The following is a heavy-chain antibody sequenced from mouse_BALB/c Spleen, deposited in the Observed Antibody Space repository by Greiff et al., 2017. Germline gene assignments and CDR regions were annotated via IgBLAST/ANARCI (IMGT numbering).Heavy chain of an antibody. J-gene: IGHJ4*01. CDR3: ASETLTRAMDY. CDR2: ILTGSGST. V-gene: IGHV1-9*01. CDR1: GYTFSSYW. Sequence: VQLVESGAGLMKPGASVKISCKATGYTFSSYWIEWVKQRPGHGLEWIGDILTGSGSTNYNEKVKGKATFTADTSSNTAYMQLSSLTSEDSAVYYCASETLTRAMDYWGQGTSVTVSS.